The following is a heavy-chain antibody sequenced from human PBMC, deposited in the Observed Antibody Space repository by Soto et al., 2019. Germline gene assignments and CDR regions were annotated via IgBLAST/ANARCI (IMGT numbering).Heavy chain of an antibody. J-gene: IGHJ4*01. Sequence: GSSVKVACKASGYFFTSYGISWVRPAPGQGLEWMGWISPYNGNTKYAQNFQGRVTMTTDTSTYTAYMELRSLRSDDPAVYYCARHLGSHLSAPAALFAYWG. CDR3: ARHLGSHLSAPAALFAY. CDR2: ISPYNGNT. V-gene: IGHV1-18*04. D-gene: IGHD3-3*02. CDR1: GYFFTSYG.